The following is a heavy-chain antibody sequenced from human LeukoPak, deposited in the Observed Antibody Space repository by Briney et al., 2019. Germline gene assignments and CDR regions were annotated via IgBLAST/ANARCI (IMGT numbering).Heavy chain of an antibody. CDR2: ISYDGSNQ. CDR3: ARPSNDYSNYGYFDY. CDR1: GFTFSSYA. D-gene: IGHD4-11*01. V-gene: IGHV3-30-3*01. J-gene: IGHJ4*02. Sequence: GGSLRLSCAASGFTFSSYAMHWVRQAPGKGLEWVAVISYDGSNQYYADSVKGRFTISRDNSKNMLYLQMNSLRVEDTAVYYCARPSNDYSNYGYFDYWGQGTLVTVSS.